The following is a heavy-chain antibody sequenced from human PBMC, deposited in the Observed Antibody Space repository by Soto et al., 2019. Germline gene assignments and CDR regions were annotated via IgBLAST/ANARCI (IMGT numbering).Heavy chain of an antibody. Sequence: SETLSLTCAVYGGSFSGYYWSWIRQPPEKGLEWIGEINHSGSTNYNPSLKSRVTISVDTSKNQFSLKLSSVTAADTAVYYCVRVIRVGSVSYSHTTEIDYWGQGTLVTVSS. CDR2: INHSGST. CDR3: VRVIRVGSVSYSHTTEIDY. V-gene: IGHV4-34*01. CDR1: GGSFSGYY. J-gene: IGHJ4*02. D-gene: IGHD3-10*01.